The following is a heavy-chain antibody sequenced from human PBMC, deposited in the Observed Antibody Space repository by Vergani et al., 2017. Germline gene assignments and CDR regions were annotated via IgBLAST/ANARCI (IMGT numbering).Heavy chain of an antibody. CDR3: ARDPDIVVVPAAPYYYYYSGMDV. V-gene: IGHV1-18*04. J-gene: IGHJ6*02. D-gene: IGHD2-2*01. CDR2: ISAYNGNT. CDR1: GYTFTSYG. Sequence: QVQLVQSGAEVKKPGASVKVSCKASGYTFTSYGISWVRQAPGQGLEGMGWISAYNGNTNYAQKLQGRVTMTTDTSTSTAYMELRSLRSDDTAVYYCARDPDIVVVPAAPYYYYYSGMDVWGQGTTVTVSS.